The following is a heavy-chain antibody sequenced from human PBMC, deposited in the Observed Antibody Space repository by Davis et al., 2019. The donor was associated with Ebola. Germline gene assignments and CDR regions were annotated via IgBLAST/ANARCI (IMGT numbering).Heavy chain of an antibody. Sequence: GGSLRLSCAASGFIFSSYVMSWVRQAPGKGLEWVSTLGTSADTYYADSVKGRFTISRDNSKNTLYLQMNGLRVEDTAIYYCAKDTPNIWLDVWGQGTMVAVSS. D-gene: IGHD2-15*01. CDR2: LGTSADT. V-gene: IGHV3-23*01. CDR3: AKDTPNIWLDV. J-gene: IGHJ3*01. CDR1: GFIFSSYV.